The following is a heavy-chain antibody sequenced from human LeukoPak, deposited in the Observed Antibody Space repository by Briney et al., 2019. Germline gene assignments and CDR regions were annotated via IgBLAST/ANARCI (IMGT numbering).Heavy chain of an antibody. CDR1: GFIFSDYA. Sequence: GGSLRLSCAASGFIFSDYAMGWVRQAPGKGLEWVSAIFGGGAGSYSAASVKGRFTISRDNSKNTLYLQMTSLRADDTAVYYCAKFEGHPWGTYHHDYWDQGTLVTVSS. V-gene: IGHV3-23*01. J-gene: IGHJ4*02. CDR2: IFGGGAGS. CDR3: AKFEGHPWGTYHHDY. D-gene: IGHD3-16*01.